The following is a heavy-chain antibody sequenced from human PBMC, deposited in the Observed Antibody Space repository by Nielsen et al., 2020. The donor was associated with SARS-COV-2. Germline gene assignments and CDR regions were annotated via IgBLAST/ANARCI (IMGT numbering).Heavy chain of an antibody. V-gene: IGHV1-2*06. Sequence: ASVKVSCKASGYTFTAYYLHWVRQAPGQGLEWMGRIDPNSGGTNYAQKLQGRVTMTTDTSTSTAYMELRSLRSDDTAVYYCARDRRAEIDYWGQGTLVTVSS. CDR3: ARDRRAEIDY. J-gene: IGHJ4*02. CDR2: IDPNSGGT. CDR1: GYTFTAYY.